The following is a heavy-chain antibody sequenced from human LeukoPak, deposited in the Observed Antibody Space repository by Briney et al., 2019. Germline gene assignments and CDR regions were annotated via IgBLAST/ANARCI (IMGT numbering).Heavy chain of an antibody. Sequence: ASVKVSCKASGYTFTGYYMHWVRQAPGQGLEWMGWINPNSGGTNYAQKFQGRVTMTRDTSISTAYMELSRLRSDDTAVYYCARDSYYYDSSGYTTPDYWGQGTLVTVSS. CDR1: GYTFTGYY. CDR2: INPNSGGT. D-gene: IGHD3-22*01. V-gene: IGHV1-2*02. CDR3: ARDSYYYDSSGYTTPDY. J-gene: IGHJ4*02.